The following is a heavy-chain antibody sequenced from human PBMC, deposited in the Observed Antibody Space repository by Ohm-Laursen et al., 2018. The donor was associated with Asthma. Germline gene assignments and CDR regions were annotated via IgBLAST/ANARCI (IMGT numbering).Heavy chain of an antibody. CDR3: ARGRGGATWWFDP. Sequence: SLRLSCTASGFTFSSYGMHWVRQAPGKGLEWVAVISYDGSNKYYADSVKGRFTISRDNSKNTLYLQMNSLRAEDTAVYYCARGRGGATWWFDPWGQGTLVTVSS. V-gene: IGHV3-30*03. CDR2: ISYDGSNK. CDR1: GFTFSSYG. D-gene: IGHD1-26*01. J-gene: IGHJ5*02.